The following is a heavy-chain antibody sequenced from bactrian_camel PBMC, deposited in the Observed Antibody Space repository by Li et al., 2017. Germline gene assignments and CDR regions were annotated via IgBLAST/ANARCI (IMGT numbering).Heavy chain of an antibody. J-gene: IGHJ4*01. CDR3: AKSPDNARAWWESYGLLY. CDR1: GYTYSGHC. V-gene: IGHV3S1*01. CDR2: VIAGSGSP. Sequence: HVQLVESGGGSVQAGGSLRLSCAFSGYTYSGHCMGWFRQAPGKEREGVAVIAGSGSPGYADSVKGRFTISEDTASDTVLLQMNSLNSEDTALYYCAKSPDNARAWWESYGLLYWGTGTQVTVS. D-gene: IGHD7*01.